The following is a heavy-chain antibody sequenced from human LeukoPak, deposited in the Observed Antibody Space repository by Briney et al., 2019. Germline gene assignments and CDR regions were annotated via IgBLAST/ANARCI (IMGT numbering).Heavy chain of an antibody. CDR3: ATTPNYYDGSGYYYDDY. Sequence: GRSLRLSCALSGFPFSSYAMHGVRHSPGKGLEWVAFISYDGSDQYYADSVEGRFTISRDNAKKTLYLQMNNLRAEDTAVYCCATTPNYYDGSGYYYDDYWGQGTLVTVS. J-gene: IGHJ4*02. V-gene: IGHV3-30-3*01. CDR2: ISYDGSDQ. D-gene: IGHD3-22*01. CDR1: GFPFSSYA.